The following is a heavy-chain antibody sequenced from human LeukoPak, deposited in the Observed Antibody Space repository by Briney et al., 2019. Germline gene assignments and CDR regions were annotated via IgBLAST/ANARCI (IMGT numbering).Heavy chain of an antibody. CDR2: IYYSGST. J-gene: IGHJ4*02. Sequence: SETLSLTCTVSGGSISSYYWSWVRQPPGKGLEWIGYIYYSGSTNYNPSLKSRVTISVDTSKNQFSLKLSSVTAADTAVYYCARVRGDGYNRSYYFDYWGQGTLVTVSS. D-gene: IGHD5-24*01. CDR3: ARVRGDGYNRSYYFDY. V-gene: IGHV4-59*01. CDR1: GGSISSYY.